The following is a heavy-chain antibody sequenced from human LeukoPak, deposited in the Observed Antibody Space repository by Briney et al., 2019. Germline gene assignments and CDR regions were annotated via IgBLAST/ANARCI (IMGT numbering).Heavy chain of an antibody. CDR1: GFSFSSYD. J-gene: IGHJ5*02. Sequence: PGGSLRLSCAASGFSFSSYDLHWVRQRKGESPEWVSAIGTAGDTYYPGSVKGRLTISRENAKNSLYLQMTSLEVGDTAVYYCATATRGGYYDHWGQGTLVTVSS. CDR3: ATATRGGYYDH. V-gene: IGHV3-13*01. CDR2: IGTAGDT. D-gene: IGHD3-22*01.